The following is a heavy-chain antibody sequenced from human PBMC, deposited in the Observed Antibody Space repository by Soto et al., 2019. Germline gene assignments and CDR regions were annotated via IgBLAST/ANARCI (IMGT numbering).Heavy chain of an antibody. J-gene: IGHJ6*02. Sequence: GGSLRLSCAASGFTFSSYAMSWVRQAPGKGLEWVSAISGSGGSTYYADSVKGRFTISRDNSKSTLYLQMNSLRAEDTAVYYCAKEQLVPYYYYGMDVWGQGTTVTVSS. D-gene: IGHD6-13*01. CDR3: AKEQLVPYYYYGMDV. CDR2: ISGSGGST. CDR1: GFTFSSYA. V-gene: IGHV3-23*01.